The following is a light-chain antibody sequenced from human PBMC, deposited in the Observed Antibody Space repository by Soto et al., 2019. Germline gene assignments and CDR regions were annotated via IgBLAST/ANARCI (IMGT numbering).Light chain of an antibody. J-gene: IGKJ2*01. Sequence: DIVMAQSPLSLPVTPGEPASISCRSSQSLLHSNGYNYLDWYLQKPGQSPQLLIYLDSNRASGVNDRFSDSASSTHFTLKISTVEAENVGLYYCMQALQTRRTIRQGPELEIK. CDR3: MQALQTRRT. CDR1: QSLLHSNGYNY. V-gene: IGKV2-28*01. CDR2: LDS.